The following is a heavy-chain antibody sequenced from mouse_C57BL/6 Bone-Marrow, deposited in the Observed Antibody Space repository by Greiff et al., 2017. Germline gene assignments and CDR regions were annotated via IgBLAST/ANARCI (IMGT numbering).Heavy chain of an antibody. CDR2: IDPSDSET. V-gene: IGHV1-52*01. J-gene: IGHJ4*01. CDR1: GYTFTSYW. Sequence: QVQLKQPGAELVRPGSSVKLSCKASGYTFTSYWMHWVKQRPIQGLEWIGNIDPSDSETHYNQKFKDKATLTVDKSSTTAYMQLSSLTSEDSAVYYCATTPRKYRNYDAMDYWGQGTSVTGSS. D-gene: IGHD2-10*02. CDR3: ATTPRKYRNYDAMDY.